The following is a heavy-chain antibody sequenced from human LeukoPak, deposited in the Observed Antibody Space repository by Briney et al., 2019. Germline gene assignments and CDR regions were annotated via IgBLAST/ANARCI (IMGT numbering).Heavy chain of an antibody. V-gene: IGHV3-23*01. CDR1: GFTFSSYA. CDR3: AKGSSNWRDYYYFDY. Sequence: GGSLRLSCAASGFTFSSYAVSWVRQAPGKGLAWVSAISDSGGSTQYADSVKGRFIISRDNSKNTLYLQMNSLRVEDTAVYYCAKGSSNWRDYYYFDYWGQGTLVTVSS. D-gene: IGHD6-13*01. CDR2: ISDSGGST. J-gene: IGHJ4*02.